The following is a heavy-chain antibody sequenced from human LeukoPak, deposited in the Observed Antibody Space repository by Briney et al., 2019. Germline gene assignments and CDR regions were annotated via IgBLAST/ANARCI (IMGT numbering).Heavy chain of an antibody. Sequence: GSLRLSCGASGFTFSSYDMHWVRRAPGKGLEWVAGIRYDGRHTYHADSVKGRFTISRDNSKDTLYLQMNSLRADDTAVYYCARGKRLRYFDRTKYYFDYWGQGTLVTVSS. D-gene: IGHD3-9*01. V-gene: IGHV3-30*03. J-gene: IGHJ4*02. CDR1: GFTFSSYD. CDR3: ARGKRLRYFDRTKYYFDY. CDR2: IRYDGRHT.